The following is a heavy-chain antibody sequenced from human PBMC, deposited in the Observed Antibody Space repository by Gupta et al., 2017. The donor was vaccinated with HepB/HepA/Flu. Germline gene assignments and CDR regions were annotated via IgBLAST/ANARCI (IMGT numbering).Heavy chain of an antibody. CDR2: ISSSSSYI. Sequence: EVQLVESGGGLVKTGGYLTLSCAASGFTFSSYSINWVRQAPGKGLEWVSSISSSSSYIYYADSVKGRFTISRDNAKNSLYLQMNSLRAEDTAVYYCARDPCSGGSCYSGLFDYWGQGTLVTVSS. CDR3: ARDPCSGGSCYSGLFDY. D-gene: IGHD2-15*01. J-gene: IGHJ4*02. V-gene: IGHV3-21*01. CDR1: GFTFSSYS.